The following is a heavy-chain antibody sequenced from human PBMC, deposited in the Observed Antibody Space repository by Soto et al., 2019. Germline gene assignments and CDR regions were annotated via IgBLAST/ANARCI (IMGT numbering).Heavy chain of an antibody. CDR2: INHNGSA. D-gene: IGHD6-13*01. CDR1: GGSISNADYC. J-gene: IGHJ5*02. Sequence: SETLSLTCTVSGGSISNADYCWSWIRQPPGKGLEWIAYINHNGSANYNPSLKSRVTISVDTSKNQFSLKLSSVTAAGTAVYYCARGMGAAAGNWFDPWGQGTLVTVSS. V-gene: IGHV4-30-4*01. CDR3: ARGMGAAAGNWFDP.